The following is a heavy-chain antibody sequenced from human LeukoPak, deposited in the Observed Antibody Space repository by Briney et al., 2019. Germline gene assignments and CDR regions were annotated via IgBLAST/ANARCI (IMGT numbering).Heavy chain of an antibody. CDR2: IRSKAYGGTT. V-gene: IGHV3-49*04. Sequence: GGSLRLSCTASGFTFGDYAMTWVRQAPGKGLEWVGFIRSKAYGGTTEYAASVKGRFTISRDDSKSIAYLQMNSLKTEDTAVYYCTRDNSKGYCSGGSCYGVGYWGQGTLVTVSS. CDR1: GFTFGDYA. J-gene: IGHJ4*02. CDR3: TRDNSKGYCSGGSCYGVGY. D-gene: IGHD2-15*01.